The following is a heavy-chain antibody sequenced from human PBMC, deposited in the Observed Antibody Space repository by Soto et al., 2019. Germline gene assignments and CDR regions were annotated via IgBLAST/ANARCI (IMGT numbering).Heavy chain of an antibody. CDR3: VMSIAASIQH. J-gene: IGHJ1*01. CDR1: GDTFTSYY. CDR2: INPHGGST. V-gene: IGHV1-46*01. Sequence: GASVKVSCKAPGDTFTSYYLNWVRQAPGQGLEWMGVINPHGGSTNYAQKLQGRVTMTTDTSTSTAYMELRSLRSDDTAVYYCVMSIAASIQHWGQGTLVTVSS. D-gene: IGHD6-6*01.